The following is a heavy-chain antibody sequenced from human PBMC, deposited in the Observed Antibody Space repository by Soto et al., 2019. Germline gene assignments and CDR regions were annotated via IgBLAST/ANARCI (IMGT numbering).Heavy chain of an antibody. V-gene: IGHV1-18*01. CDR3: ARDKGYCISTSCSDAFDI. D-gene: IGHD2-2*01. CDR2: ISAYNGNT. J-gene: IGHJ3*02. Sequence: QVQLVQSGAEVKKPGASVKVSCKASGYTFTSYGISWVRQAPGQGLEWMGWISAYNGNTNYAQKLQGRVTMTTDTXTXTXXMELRSLRSDDTAVYYCARDKGYCISTSCSDAFDIWGQGTMVTVSS. CDR1: GYTFTSYG.